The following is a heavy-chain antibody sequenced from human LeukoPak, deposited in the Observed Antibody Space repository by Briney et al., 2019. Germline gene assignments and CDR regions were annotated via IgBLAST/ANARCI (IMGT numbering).Heavy chain of an antibody. V-gene: IGHV4-4*07. CDR1: GGSISSYY. CDR3: ARDRSSFGDYPDAFDI. Sequence: KASETLSLTCTVSGGSISSYYWSWIRQPAGKGLEWIGRIYNSGSTNYNPSLKSRVTMSVDTSKNQFSLKLSSVTAADTAVYYCARDRSSFGDYPDAFDIWGQGTMVTVSS. CDR2: IYNSGST. J-gene: IGHJ3*02. D-gene: IGHD3-3*01.